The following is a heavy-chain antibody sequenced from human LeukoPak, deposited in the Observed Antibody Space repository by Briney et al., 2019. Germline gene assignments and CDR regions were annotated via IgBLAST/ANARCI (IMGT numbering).Heavy chain of an antibody. D-gene: IGHD3-3*01. Sequence: PGGSLRLSCEGSAFIFSSHWMNWVRQTPGKGLEWVASIKEDGSERQYVDSVKGRFSISRDNTKGSLFLQLNSLRAEDTAVYYCARVIATYYDFWSGYYVDYWGQGTLVTVSS. CDR3: ARVIATYYDFWSGYYVDY. J-gene: IGHJ4*02. CDR1: AFIFSSHW. CDR2: IKEDGSER. V-gene: IGHV3-7*03.